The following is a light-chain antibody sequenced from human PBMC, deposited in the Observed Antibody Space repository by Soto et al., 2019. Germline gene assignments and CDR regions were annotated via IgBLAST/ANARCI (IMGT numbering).Light chain of an antibody. V-gene: IGLV2-14*01. CDR1: SSDVGAYNY. CDR3: SSYTSSGTYV. J-gene: IGLJ1*01. CDR2: KVN. Sequence: QSVLTQSASVSGSPGQSITISCTGTSSDVGAYNYVSWYQYHPGKAPKLMIYKVNNRPSGISDRFSGSKSGNTASLTISGLQAEDEADYYCSSYTSSGTYVFGTGTKLTVL.